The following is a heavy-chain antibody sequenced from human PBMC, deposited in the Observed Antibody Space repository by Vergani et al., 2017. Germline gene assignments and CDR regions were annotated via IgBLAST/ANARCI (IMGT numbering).Heavy chain of an antibody. CDR3: ARDAFGDSGLCDH. CDR2: IIPIFGTA. CDR1: GYTFTGYY. D-gene: IGHD3-10*01. V-gene: IGHV1-69*01. Sequence: QVQLVQSGAEVRKPGASVRVSCKASGYTFTGYYIHWVRQAPGQGLEWMGGIIPIFGTANYAQKFQGRVTITADESTSTAYMELSSLRSEDTAVYYCARDAFGDSGLCDHWGQGTLVTVSS. J-gene: IGHJ4*02.